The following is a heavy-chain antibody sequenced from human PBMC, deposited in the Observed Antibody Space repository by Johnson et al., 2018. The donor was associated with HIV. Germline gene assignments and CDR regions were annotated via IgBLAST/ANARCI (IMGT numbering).Heavy chain of an antibody. CDR1: GFIVSSNY. CDR2: ISYDGSNK. Sequence: QVQLVESGGGLIQPGGSLRLFCAASGFIVSSNYMRWVRQAPGKGLEWVAVISYDGSNKYYADSVKGRFTISRDNAKNTLYLQMNSLRAEDTAVYYCARVIDQYFDSILDDAFDIWGQGTLVTVSS. V-gene: IGHV3-30-3*01. J-gene: IGHJ3*02. CDR3: ARVIDQYFDSILDDAFDI. D-gene: IGHD3-22*01.